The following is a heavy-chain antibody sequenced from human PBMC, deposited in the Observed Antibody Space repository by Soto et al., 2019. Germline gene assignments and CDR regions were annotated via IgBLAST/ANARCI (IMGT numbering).Heavy chain of an antibody. V-gene: IGHV3-48*03. CDR2: ISVSGSMR. CDR1: GFTFISNE. Sequence: WGSLRLSCAPSGFTFISNEMNFFRQAPFKWLEWVSYISVSGSMRFYADAVRGRFTISRDNTKKMLYLQMNSLRVEDTALYYCATAGLTGTVWGQGTTVTVSS. CDR3: ATAGLTGTV. D-gene: IGHD3-9*01. J-gene: IGHJ6*02.